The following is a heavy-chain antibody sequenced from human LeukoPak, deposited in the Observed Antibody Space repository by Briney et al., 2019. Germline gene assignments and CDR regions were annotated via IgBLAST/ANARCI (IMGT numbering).Heavy chain of an antibody. CDR3: AHRRDGYNSLDY. Sequence: SGPTLVNPTQTLTLTCTFSGFSLSTSGVAVGWIRQPPRKALEWLGPIYWDDDKRYSPSLKSALTITKDTSKNQVVLTMTNMDPVDTATYYCAHRRDGYNSLDYWGQGTLVTVSS. CDR1: GFSLSTSGVA. V-gene: IGHV2-5*02. CDR2: IYWDDDK. J-gene: IGHJ4*02. D-gene: IGHD5-24*01.